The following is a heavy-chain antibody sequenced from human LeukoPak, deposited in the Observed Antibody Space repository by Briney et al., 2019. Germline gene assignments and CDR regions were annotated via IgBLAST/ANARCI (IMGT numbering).Heavy chain of an antibody. CDR2: ISYDGRKK. J-gene: IGHJ4*02. CDR1: GFSFRSYA. V-gene: IGHV3-30*04. CDR3: ARSGLSRFGF. D-gene: IGHD2/OR15-2a*01. Sequence: PGGSLRLSCAASGFSFRSYAMHWVRQAPGKGLEWVSVISYDGRKKYYADSVKGRFTISRDNSKNTLYLQMNSLRAEDTAVYYCARSGLSRFGFWGQGTLVTVSS.